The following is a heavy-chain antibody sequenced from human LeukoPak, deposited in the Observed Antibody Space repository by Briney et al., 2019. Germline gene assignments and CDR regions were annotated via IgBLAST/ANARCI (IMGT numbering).Heavy chain of an antibody. D-gene: IGHD3-22*01. Sequence: SEALSLACTVSGDSISSSSDDCGWSRQPPGKGLEWTGSMYCSGSTYYNPSRKSRVSISVDTSKNQLSPNLRSVTAADTAVYYCARLYYDSSGYYQICYFDYWGQGTLVTVSS. J-gene: IGHJ4*02. CDR1: GDSISSSSDD. V-gene: IGHV4-39*01. CDR3: ARLYYDSSGYYQICYFDY. CDR2: MYCSGST.